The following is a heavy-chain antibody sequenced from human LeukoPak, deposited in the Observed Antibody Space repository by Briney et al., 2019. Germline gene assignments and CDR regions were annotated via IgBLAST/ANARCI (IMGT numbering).Heavy chain of an antibody. CDR1: GGTFSSYA. CDR3: ASCIGAAGTGDAFDI. V-gene: IGHV1-69*05. J-gene: IGHJ3*02. Sequence: GASVKVSCKASGGTFSSYAISWVRQAPGQGLEWMGGIIPIFGTANYAQKFQGRVTITTDESTSTAYMELSSLRSEDTAVYYCASCIGAAGTGDAFDIWGQGTMVTVSS. CDR2: IIPIFGTA. D-gene: IGHD6-13*01.